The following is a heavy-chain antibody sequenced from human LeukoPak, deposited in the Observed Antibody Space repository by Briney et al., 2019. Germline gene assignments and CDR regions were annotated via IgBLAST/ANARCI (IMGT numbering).Heavy chain of an antibody. D-gene: IGHD2-2*01. CDR3: ARDPRSTPLDY. J-gene: IGHJ4*02. V-gene: IGHV4-39*07. CDR2: VYYSGGT. Sequence: EWIGSVYYSGGTYYNPSLKSRITISVDTSRNQFSLKLSSVTAADTAVYYCARDPRSTPLDYWGQGTLVTVSS.